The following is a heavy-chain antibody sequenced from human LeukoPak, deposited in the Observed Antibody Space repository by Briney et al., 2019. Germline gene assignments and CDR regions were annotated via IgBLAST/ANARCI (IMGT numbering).Heavy chain of an antibody. CDR3: ARAGGYGGDLDF. Sequence: GGSLRLSCAASGFTFSGYSMNWVRQAPGKGLEWVSSISSSSSYIYYADSVKGRFTISRDNAKNSLYLQMNSLRAEDTAVYYCARAGGYGGDLDFWGQGTLVTVSS. J-gene: IGHJ4*02. CDR1: GFTFSGYS. D-gene: IGHD4-23*01. CDR2: ISSSSSYI. V-gene: IGHV3-21*01.